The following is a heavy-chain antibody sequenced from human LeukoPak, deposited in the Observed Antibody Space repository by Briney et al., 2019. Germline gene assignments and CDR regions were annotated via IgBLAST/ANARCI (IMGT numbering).Heavy chain of an antibody. CDR1: GFTFSSYA. Sequence: GGSLRLSCAASGFTFSSYAMTWVRQAPGKGLEWVSGISGSGGSTYYADSVKGRFTLSRDNSKNTLYLQMNSLRAEDTAVYYCAKTPLRFLEWLLGDWGQGTLVTVSS. V-gene: IGHV3-23*01. CDR2: ISGSGGST. J-gene: IGHJ4*02. CDR3: AKTPLRFLEWLLGD. D-gene: IGHD3-3*01.